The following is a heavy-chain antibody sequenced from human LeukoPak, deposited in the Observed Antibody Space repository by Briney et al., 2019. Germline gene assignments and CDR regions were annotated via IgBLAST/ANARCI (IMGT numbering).Heavy chain of an antibody. J-gene: IGHJ5*02. Sequence: SETLSLTCAVYGGSFSGYYWSWLRQPPGKGLEWIGEINHSGSTNYNPSLKSRVTISVDTSKNQLSLKLSSVTAADTAVYYCARDHYDILTGYYSPGWFDPWGQGTLVTVSS. V-gene: IGHV4-34*01. D-gene: IGHD3-9*01. CDR1: GGSFSGYY. CDR3: ARDHYDILTGYYSPGWFDP. CDR2: INHSGST.